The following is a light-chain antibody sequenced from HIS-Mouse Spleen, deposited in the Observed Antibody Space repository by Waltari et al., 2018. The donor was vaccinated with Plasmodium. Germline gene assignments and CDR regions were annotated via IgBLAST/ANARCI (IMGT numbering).Light chain of an antibody. CDR3: YSTDSSGNHRV. CDR2: EDS. J-gene: IGLJ3*02. Sequence: SYELTQPPSVSVSPGQTARHTCSGDALPKKYADWYQQKAGQAPVLVIYEDSKRPSGTPERFSGSSSGTMATLTISGAQVEDEADYYCYSTDSSGNHRVFGGGTKLTVL. V-gene: IGLV3-10*01. CDR1: ALPKKY.